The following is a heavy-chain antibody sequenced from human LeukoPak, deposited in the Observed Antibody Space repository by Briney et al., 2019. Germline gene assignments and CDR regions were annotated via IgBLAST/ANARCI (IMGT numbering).Heavy chain of an antibody. CDR2: ISAYNGNT. Sequence: GASVKVSCKASGYTFTSYGISWVRQAPGQGLEWMGWISAYNGNTNYAQKLQGRVTMTTDTSTSTAYMELRSLRSDDTAVYYCARVYPHPYYDFWSGYNYFDYWGQGTLVTVSS. V-gene: IGHV1-18*01. CDR1: GYTFTSYG. D-gene: IGHD3-3*01. CDR3: ARVYPHPYYDFWSGYNYFDY. J-gene: IGHJ4*02.